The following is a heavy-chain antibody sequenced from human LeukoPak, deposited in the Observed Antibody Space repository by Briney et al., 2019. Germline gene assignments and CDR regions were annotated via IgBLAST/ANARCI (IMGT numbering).Heavy chain of an antibody. V-gene: IGHV3-23*01. J-gene: IGHJ5*02. Sequence: PGGSLRLSRAASGFTFSSYSMNWVRQAPGKGLEWVSAISGSGGSTYYADSVKGRFTISRDNSKNTLYLQMNSLRAEDTAVYYCAKDPRYCSSTSCHGFDPWGQGTLVTVSS. D-gene: IGHD2-2*01. CDR1: GFTFSSYS. CDR2: ISGSGGST. CDR3: AKDPRYCSSTSCHGFDP.